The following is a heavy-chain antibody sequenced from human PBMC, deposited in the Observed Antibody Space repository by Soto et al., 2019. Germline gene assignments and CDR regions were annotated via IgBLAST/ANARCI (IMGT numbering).Heavy chain of an antibody. J-gene: IGHJ4*02. CDR3: ACSGSYYGY. Sequence: APVKVSCKASGGTFSSYAISSVRQAPGQGLEWMGGIIPIFGTANYAQKFQGRVTITADESTSTAYMELSSLRSEDTAVYYCACSGSYYGYWGQGTLVTVSS. CDR2: IIPIFGTA. D-gene: IGHD1-26*01. V-gene: IGHV1-69*13. CDR1: GGTFSSYA.